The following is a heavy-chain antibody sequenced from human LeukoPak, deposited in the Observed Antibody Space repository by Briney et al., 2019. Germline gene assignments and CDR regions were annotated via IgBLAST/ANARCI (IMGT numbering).Heavy chain of an antibody. D-gene: IGHD2-15*01. V-gene: IGHV1-2*02. CDR2: INPNSGGT. Sequence: SVKVSCKASGYTFTGYYMHWVRQAPGQGLEWMGWINPNSGGTNYAQKFQGRVTMTRDTSISTAYMELSRLRSDDTAVYYCAREVCSDCSGGSAGPSYYYYGMDVWGQGTTVTVSS. J-gene: IGHJ6*02. CDR1: GYTFTGYY. CDR3: AREVCSDCSGGSAGPSYYYYGMDV.